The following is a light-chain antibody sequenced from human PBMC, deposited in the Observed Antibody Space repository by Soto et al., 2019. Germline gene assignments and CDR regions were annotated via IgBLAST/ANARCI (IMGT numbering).Light chain of an antibody. CDR3: QQYGSSVSYT. CDR1: QTVNSNY. CDR2: GAS. J-gene: IGKJ2*01. V-gene: IGKV3-20*01. Sequence: MLTQSPGTLSLSPGERATLSCRASQTVNSNYLGWYQQKPGQAPRLLIYGASRRGTGIPHRFSGSGAGANYVLIISSREHEDFAVYYCQQYGSSVSYTFGQGTKLEIK.